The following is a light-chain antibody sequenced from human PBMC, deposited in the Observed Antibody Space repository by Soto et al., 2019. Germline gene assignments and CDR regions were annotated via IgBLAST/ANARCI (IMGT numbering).Light chain of an antibody. CDR2: AAS. V-gene: IGKV1-12*01. CDR1: QGVSNW. J-gene: IGKJ2*01. CDR3: QQANSFPYT. Sequence: DIQMTQSPSSVSASVGDRVTITCRASQGVSNWLAWYQQKPGKARKLLIYAASTLRSGVPSRFRGSGSGTDFTFTISSLQPEDFATYYCQQANSFPYTFGQGTKLEIK.